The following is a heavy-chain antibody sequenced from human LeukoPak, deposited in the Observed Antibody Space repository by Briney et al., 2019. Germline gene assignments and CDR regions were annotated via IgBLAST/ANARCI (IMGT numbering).Heavy chain of an antibody. CDR3: ARDPSSWYYYYMDV. Sequence: GGSLRLSCAASGFTFSSFTVNWVRQAPGKGLEWVSSISSSSSTIYYADSVKGRFTISRDNAKNSLYLQMNSLRAEDTAVYYCARDPSSWYYYYMDVWGKGTTVTVSS. V-gene: IGHV3-48*01. CDR1: GFTFSSFT. CDR2: ISSSSSTI. D-gene: IGHD6-13*01. J-gene: IGHJ6*03.